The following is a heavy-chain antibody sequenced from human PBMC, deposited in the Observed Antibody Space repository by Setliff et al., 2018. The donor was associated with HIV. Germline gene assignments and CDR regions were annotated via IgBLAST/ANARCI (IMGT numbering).Heavy chain of an antibody. CDR3: ARGVGAAGDY. D-gene: IGHD1-26*01. J-gene: IGHJ4*02. CDR1: GYTFTSKH. Sequence: ASVKVSCKASGYTFTSKHINWVQQATGQGLEWLGWMDPSSAATGYAQKFQGRATLTRDTSINTAYMELSSLTSDDTAVYYCARGVGAAGDYWGQGTQVTAPQ. V-gene: IGHV1-8*01. CDR2: MDPSSAAT.